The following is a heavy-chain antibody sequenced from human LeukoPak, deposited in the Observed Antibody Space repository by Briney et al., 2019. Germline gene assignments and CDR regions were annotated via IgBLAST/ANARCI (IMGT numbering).Heavy chain of an antibody. D-gene: IGHD3-3*01. V-gene: IGHV1-46*01. CDR1: GYTFTSYY. CDR3: ARVSYDYDFWSGPGSYGMDV. J-gene: IGHJ6*02. CDR2: INPSGGST. Sequence: ASVKVSCKAPGYTFTSYYIHWVRHAPGQGLEWMGIINPSGGSTSYAQKFQGRVTMTRDTSTSTVYMELSSLRSEDTAVYYCARVSYDYDFWSGPGSYGMDVWGQGTTVTVSS.